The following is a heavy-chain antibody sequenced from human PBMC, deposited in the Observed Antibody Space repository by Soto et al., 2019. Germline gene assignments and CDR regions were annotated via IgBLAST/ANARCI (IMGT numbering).Heavy chain of an antibody. Sequence: QVHLVQSGPEVREPGSSVKVSCKASGGSFSSDAITWVRQAPGQGLEWIGEIIPMFDTTNYAPEFQGRVTIPAATATTTVYMEVNRLTPDDTAVYYCAREVVTATTLGYFDFWGQGALVTVSS. D-gene: IGHD2-21*02. CDR3: AREVVTATTLGYFDF. CDR1: GGSFSSDA. V-gene: IGHV1-69*06. CDR2: IIPMFDTT. J-gene: IGHJ4*02.